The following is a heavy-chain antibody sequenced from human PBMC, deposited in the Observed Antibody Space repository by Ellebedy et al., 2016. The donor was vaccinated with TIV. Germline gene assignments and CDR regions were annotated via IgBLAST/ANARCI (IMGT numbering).Heavy chain of an antibody. Sequence: MPSETLSLTCTVSGGSISSYYWSWIRQPPGKGLEWIGYLYYSGSTNYNPSLKSRVTISVDTSKNQFSLKLSSVTAADTAVFYCASGFSYGLLDYWGQGTLVAVSS. CDR3: ASGFSYGLLDY. CDR1: GGSISSYY. J-gene: IGHJ4*02. D-gene: IGHD5-18*01. CDR2: LYYSGST. V-gene: IGHV4-59*01.